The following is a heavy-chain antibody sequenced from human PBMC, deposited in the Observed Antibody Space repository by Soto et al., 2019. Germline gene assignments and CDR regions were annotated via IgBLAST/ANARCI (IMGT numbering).Heavy chain of an antibody. CDR1: GDTLSTYY. CDR3: ARVVGYSDSSEYTFDY. Sequence: ASVKVSCKASGDTLSTYYMHWARQAPGQGLEWMGIINPRSGKTNYPQKFQGRVTMTRDTSTTTVYMELSTLRSEDTAMYYCARVVGYSDSSEYTFDYWGQGSLVTVSS. D-gene: IGHD3-22*01. J-gene: IGHJ4*02. V-gene: IGHV1-46*03. CDR2: INPRSGKT.